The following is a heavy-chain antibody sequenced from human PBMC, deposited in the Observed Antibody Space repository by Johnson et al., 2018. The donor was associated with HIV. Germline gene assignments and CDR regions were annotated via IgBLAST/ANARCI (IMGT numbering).Heavy chain of an antibody. Sequence: QVQLVESGGGLVKPGGSLRLSCAASGFTFSDYYMSWIRQAPGKGLEWVSSISSSGSTIYYADSVQGRITISRDNAKNSLYLQMNSLRAEDTAVDYCASSIPPYSSSSVAFDIWGQGTMVTVSS. CDR3: ASSIPPYSSSSVAFDI. CDR1: GFTFSDYY. D-gene: IGHD6-6*01. J-gene: IGHJ3*02. CDR2: ISSSGSTI. V-gene: IGHV3-11*04.